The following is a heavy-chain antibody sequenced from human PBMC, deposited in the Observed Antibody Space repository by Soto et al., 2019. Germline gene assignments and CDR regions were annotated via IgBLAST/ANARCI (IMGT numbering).Heavy chain of an antibody. J-gene: IGHJ6*02. D-gene: IGHD2-8*01. CDR1: GFSFSSFA. CDR3: AKTRGAMIYAISVYGMDV. V-gene: IGHV3-23*01. CDR2: ISGSADST. Sequence: EVQLLESGGGFIHPGGSLRLSCAASGFSFSSFALNWVRQAPGKGLEGVSIISGSADSTFNADSVKGRFTISRDNSKSTLYLQINSLRAEDTAVYYCAKTRGAMIYAISVYGMDVWGQGTTVTVSS.